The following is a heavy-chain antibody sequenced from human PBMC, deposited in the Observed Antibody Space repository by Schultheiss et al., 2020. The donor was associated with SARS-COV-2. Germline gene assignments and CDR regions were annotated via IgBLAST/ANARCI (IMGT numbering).Heavy chain of an antibody. Sequence: SQTLSLTCPVSGGSISSYYWSWIRQPPGKGLEWIGYIYYSGSTNYNPSLKSRVTISVDTSKNQFSLKLSSVTAADTAVYYCARPHDSSWGQGTLVTVSS. CDR3: ARPHDSS. J-gene: IGHJ4*02. V-gene: IGHV4-59*01. D-gene: IGHD3-22*01. CDR1: GGSISSYY. CDR2: IYYSGST.